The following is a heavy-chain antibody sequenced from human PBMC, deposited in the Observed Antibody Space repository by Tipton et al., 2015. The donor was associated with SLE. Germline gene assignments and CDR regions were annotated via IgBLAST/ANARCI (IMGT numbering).Heavy chain of an antibody. V-gene: IGHV4-31*02. Sequence: LRLSCTASGGSISSGGYYWSWIRQHPGKGLEWIGYIYYSGSTYYNPSLKSRVTISVDTSKNQFSLKLSSVTAADTAVYYCARDLGSSWIDYWGQGTLVTVSS. CDR1: GGSISSGGYY. D-gene: IGHD6-13*01. J-gene: IGHJ4*02. CDR3: ARDLGSSWIDY. CDR2: IYYSGST.